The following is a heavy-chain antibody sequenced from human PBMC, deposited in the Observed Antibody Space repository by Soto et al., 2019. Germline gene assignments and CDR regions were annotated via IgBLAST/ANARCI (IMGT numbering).Heavy chain of an antibody. Sequence: QAQLEQSGAEVKKPGASVKVSCKSSGYTFSTSGISWVRQAPGQGLEWMGWISTYSGDANYAQRVQRRVPXPXXXSXXTTFMALRSLRSDDTAVYYCAREGPRPYYYYGMDVWGQGTTVTVSS. J-gene: IGHJ6*02. V-gene: IGHV1-18*01. CDR1: GYTFSTSG. D-gene: IGHD6-6*01. CDR3: AREGPRPYYYYGMDV. CDR2: ISTYSGDA.